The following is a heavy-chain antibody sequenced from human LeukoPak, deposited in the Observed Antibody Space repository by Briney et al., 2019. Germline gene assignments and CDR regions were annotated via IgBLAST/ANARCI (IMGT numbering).Heavy chain of an antibody. J-gene: IGHJ4*02. CDR2: IYYTGST. V-gene: IGHV4-59*01. CDR3: ASTSPTTFSNYFDN. D-gene: IGHD1-1*01. CDR1: GGSISSYY. Sequence: RSSETLSLTCTVSGGSISSYYWTWIRQSPGKGLEWIGYIYYTGSTNYNPSLKSRVTISLDTSKNQFSLKLTSVTAADTAVYYCASTSPTTFSNYFDNWGQGTLVTVSS.